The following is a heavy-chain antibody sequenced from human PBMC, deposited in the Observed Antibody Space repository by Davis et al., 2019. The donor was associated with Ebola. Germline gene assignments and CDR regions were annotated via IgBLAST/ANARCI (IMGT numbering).Heavy chain of an antibody. Sequence: SETLSLTCTVSGGSISSSSYYWGWIRQPPGKGLEWIGSIYYSGSTYYNPSLKSRVTISVDTSKNQFSLKLSSVTAADTAVYYCARLVALYDNSGYAYLDYWGQGILVTVSS. CDR1: GGSISSSSYY. CDR3: ARLVALYDNSGYAYLDY. J-gene: IGHJ4*02. CDR2: IYYSGST. V-gene: IGHV4-39*07. D-gene: IGHD3-22*01.